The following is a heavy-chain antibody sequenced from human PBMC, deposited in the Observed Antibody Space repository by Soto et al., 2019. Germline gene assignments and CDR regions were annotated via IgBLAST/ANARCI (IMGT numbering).Heavy chain of an antibody. Sequence: QVQLVQSGAEVKKPGASVKVSCKVSGYTLTELSMHWVRQAPGKGLEWMGGFDPEDGETIYAQKFQGRVTMTEDTSTDTDYMELSSLRSEGTAVYYCATGALLWFGELWDYWGQGTLVTVSS. J-gene: IGHJ4*02. CDR1: GYTLTELS. CDR2: FDPEDGET. V-gene: IGHV1-24*01. D-gene: IGHD3-10*01. CDR3: ATGALLWFGELWDY.